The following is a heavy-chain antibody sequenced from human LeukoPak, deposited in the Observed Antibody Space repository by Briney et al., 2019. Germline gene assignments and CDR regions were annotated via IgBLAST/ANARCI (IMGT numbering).Heavy chain of an antibody. CDR1: GYTFTSYG. V-gene: IGHV1-18*01. CDR2: ISAFNGNT. D-gene: IGHD3-10*01. J-gene: IGHJ3*02. CDR3: AREDYYGEGPFDI. Sequence: GASVKVSCTASGYTFTSYGFSWVRQAPGQGLEWVGWISAFNGNTNYAQKFQGRVSMTTDTSTSTASMELRSLRSDDTAVYYCAREDYYGEGPFDIWGQGTMVTVSS.